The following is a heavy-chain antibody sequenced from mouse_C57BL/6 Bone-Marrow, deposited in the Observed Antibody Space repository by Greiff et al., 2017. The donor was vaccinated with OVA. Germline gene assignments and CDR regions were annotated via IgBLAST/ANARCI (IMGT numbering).Heavy chain of an antibody. D-gene: IGHD3-1*01. CDR2: IWSGGST. CDR3: ARNSAPGFAY. Sequence: VQLVESGPGLVQPSQSLSITCTVSGFSLTSYGVHWVRQSPGKGLEWLGVIWSGGSTDYNAAFISRLSISKDNSKSQVFFKMNSLQADDTAIYYCARNSAPGFAYWGQGTLVTVSA. J-gene: IGHJ3*01. CDR1: GFSLTSYG. V-gene: IGHV2-2*01.